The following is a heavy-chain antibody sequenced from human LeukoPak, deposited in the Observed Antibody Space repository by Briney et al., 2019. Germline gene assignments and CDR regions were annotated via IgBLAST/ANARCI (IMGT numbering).Heavy chain of an antibody. CDR2: ISYDGSNK. V-gene: IGHV3-30*03. CDR1: GFTFSSYG. J-gene: IGHJ3*02. CDR3: ARISGRARDAFDI. Sequence: GGSLRLSCAASGFTFSSYGMHWVRQAPGKGLEWVAVISYDGSNKYYTDSVKGRFTISRDNAKNSLYLQMNSLRAEDTAVYYCARISGRARDAFDIWGQGTMVTVPS. D-gene: IGHD6-25*01.